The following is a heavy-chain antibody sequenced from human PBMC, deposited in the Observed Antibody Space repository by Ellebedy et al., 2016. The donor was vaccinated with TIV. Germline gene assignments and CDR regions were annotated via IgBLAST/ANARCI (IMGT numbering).Heavy chain of an antibody. D-gene: IGHD3-10*01. Sequence: GESLKISCAASGFSFNSYWMTWVRQAPGKGLEWVANINQGGSVKYYVDPLRGRFTISRDNAKNSLFLQMNSLRAEDTAVYYCATDGSYGDYRSPAHAFVFWGQGTMVSVAS. CDR1: GFSFNSYW. J-gene: IGHJ3*01. CDR2: INQGGSVK. V-gene: IGHV3-7*01. CDR3: ATDGSYGDYRSPAHAFVF.